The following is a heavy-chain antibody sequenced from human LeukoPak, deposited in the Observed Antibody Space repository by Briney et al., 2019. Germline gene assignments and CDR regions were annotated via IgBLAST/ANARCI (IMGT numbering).Heavy chain of an antibody. Sequence: GSLRLSCETSGFTLSTYWIHWVRPAPGKGLAWVSIISSDGSATRYADSVKGRFTISRDNAKNTVDLQMNSLRVEDTAVYYCVRDVTRHMDVWGKGTAVTVSS. CDR3: VRDVTRHMDV. CDR1: GFTLSTYW. CDR2: ISSDGSAT. V-gene: IGHV3-74*01. J-gene: IGHJ6*03. D-gene: IGHD4-17*01.